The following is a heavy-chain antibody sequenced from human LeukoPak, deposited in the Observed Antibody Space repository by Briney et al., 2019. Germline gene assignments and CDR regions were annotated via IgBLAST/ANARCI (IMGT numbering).Heavy chain of an antibody. D-gene: IGHD3-16*02. CDR1: GGSISSSNW. V-gene: IGHV4-4*02. Sequence: PSGTLSLTCAVSGGSISSSNWWSWVRQPPGKGLEWIGEIYHSGSTNYNQSLKSRITISVDKSKNKFSLKLTSVTAADTAVYYCARVVLYYDYVWGSYRPSYFDYWGQGTLVTVSS. CDR3: ARVVLYYDYVWGSYRPSYFDY. CDR2: IYHSGST. J-gene: IGHJ4*02.